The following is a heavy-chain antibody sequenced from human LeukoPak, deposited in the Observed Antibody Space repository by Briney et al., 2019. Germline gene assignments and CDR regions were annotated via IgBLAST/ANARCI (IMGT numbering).Heavy chain of an antibody. D-gene: IGHD3-10*01. CDR3: ATDLWFGELIDDY. Sequence: ASVKVSCKASGYTFTSYDINWVRQATGQGLEWMGWMNPNSGNTGYAQKLQGRVTMTRNTSISTAYMELSSLRSEDTAVYYCATDLWFGELIDDYWGQGTLVTVSS. CDR1: GYTFTSYD. CDR2: MNPNSGNT. J-gene: IGHJ4*02. V-gene: IGHV1-8*01.